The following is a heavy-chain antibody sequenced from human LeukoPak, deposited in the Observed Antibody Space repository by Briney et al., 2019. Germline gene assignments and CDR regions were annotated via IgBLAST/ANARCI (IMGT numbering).Heavy chain of an antibody. CDR2: IYYSGST. Sequence: SETLSLTCTISGGSISSYYWSWIRQPPGKGLEWIGYIYYSGSTNYNPSLKSRVTISVDTSKNQFSLKLSSVTAADTAVYYCAREYGDYGLGPSGYNWFDPWGQGTLVTVSS. V-gene: IGHV4-59*01. CDR1: GGSISSYY. D-gene: IGHD4-17*01. J-gene: IGHJ5*02. CDR3: AREYGDYGLGPSGYNWFDP.